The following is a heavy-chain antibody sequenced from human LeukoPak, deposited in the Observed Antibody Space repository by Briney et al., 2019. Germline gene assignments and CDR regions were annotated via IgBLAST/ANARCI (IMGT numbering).Heavy chain of an antibody. CDR1: GFTFSSYW. J-gene: IGHJ6*03. Sequence: PGGSLRLSCAASGFTFSSYWMHWVRQAPGKGLEWIGEINHSGSTNYNPSLKSRVTISVDTSKNQFSLKLSSVTAADTAVYYCARYSGWYGAAYYYYYMDVWGKGTTVTISS. D-gene: IGHD6-19*01. CDR3: ARYSGWYGAAYYYYYMDV. CDR2: INHSGST. V-gene: IGHV4-34*01.